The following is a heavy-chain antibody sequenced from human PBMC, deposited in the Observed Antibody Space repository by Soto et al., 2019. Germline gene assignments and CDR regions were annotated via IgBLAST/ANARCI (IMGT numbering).Heavy chain of an antibody. Sequence: GGSLRLSCATSGFSFSSYGMHWVRQAPGKGLEWVAVIWYDGSNKYYADSVRGRFTISRDDSKNTLYLQMNSLRGDDTAVYYCGRDLGRFGESSTSWFDPWGLGTLVTVSS. J-gene: IGHJ5*02. CDR1: GFSFSSYG. CDR3: GRDLGRFGESSTSWFDP. V-gene: IGHV3-33*01. D-gene: IGHD3-10*01. CDR2: IWYDGSNK.